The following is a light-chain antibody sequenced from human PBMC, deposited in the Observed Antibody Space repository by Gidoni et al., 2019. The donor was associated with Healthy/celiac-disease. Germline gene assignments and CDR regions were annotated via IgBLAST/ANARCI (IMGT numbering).Light chain of an antibody. J-gene: IGLJ1*01. V-gene: IGLV3-1*01. CDR3: QAWDSSTAI. CDR2: QDS. Sequence: SYELTQPPSVSVSPGQTASITCSGDKLGDKYACWSQQKPGQSPVLVIYQDSKRPSGIPERFYGSNSGNTATLTISGTQAMDEADYYCQAWDSSTAIFGTGTKVTVL. CDR1: KLGDKY.